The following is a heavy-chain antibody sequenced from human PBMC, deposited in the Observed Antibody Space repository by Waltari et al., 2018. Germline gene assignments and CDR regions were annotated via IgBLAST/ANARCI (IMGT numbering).Heavy chain of an antibody. D-gene: IGHD3-10*01. V-gene: IGHV3-74*01. CDR2: VYSDGRPT. CDR1: GFTFSSYW. CDR3: ARAQLTMARNLDL. J-gene: IGHJ2*01. Sequence: EVQLVESGGGLVQPGGSLGLSCVTSGFTFSSYWMQWVRQVPGKGLVWYSLVYSDGRPTSYADSVKGRFTISKDNAKNTLYLQMNSLGADDTSVYYCARAQLTMARNLDLWGRGTLVTVSS.